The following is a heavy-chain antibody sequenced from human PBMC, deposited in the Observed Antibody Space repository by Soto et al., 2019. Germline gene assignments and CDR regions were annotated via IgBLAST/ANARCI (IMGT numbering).Heavy chain of an antibody. Sequence: GGSLRLSCAASGFTFSSYGMHWVRQAPGKGLEWVAVIWYDGSNKYYADSVKGRFTISRDNSKNTLYLQMNSLRAEDTAVYYCTTDYQLLYYPPYYGMDVWGQGTTVTVSS. CDR1: GFTFSSYG. CDR2: IWYDGSNK. D-gene: IGHD2-2*02. J-gene: IGHJ6*02. CDR3: TTDYQLLYYPPYYGMDV. V-gene: IGHV3-33*01.